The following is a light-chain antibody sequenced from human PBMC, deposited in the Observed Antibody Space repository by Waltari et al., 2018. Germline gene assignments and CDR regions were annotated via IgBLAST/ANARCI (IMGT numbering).Light chain of an antibody. V-gene: IGLV1-51*01. CDR1: SSNIGNNY. Sequence: QSVLTQPPSVSAAPGQKVTISCSGSSSNIGNNYVSWYQQLPGAAPKLLIYDDNKRPSGIPDRFSGSKSGTSATLDIAGLQTGDEADYYCGTWDSSLSRVFGGGTKLTVL. J-gene: IGLJ3*02. CDR2: DDN. CDR3: GTWDSSLSRV.